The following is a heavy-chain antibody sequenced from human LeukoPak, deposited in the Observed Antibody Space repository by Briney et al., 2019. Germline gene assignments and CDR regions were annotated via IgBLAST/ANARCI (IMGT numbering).Heavy chain of an antibody. CDR1: GYTFTSYG. D-gene: IGHD3-22*01. J-gene: IGHJ3*02. CDR2: ISACNGNT. V-gene: IGHV1-18*01. Sequence: GSVKVSCKASGYTFTSYGISWVRQAPGQGLEWMGWISACNGNTNYAQKLQGRVTMTTDTSTSTAYMELRSLRSDDTAVYYCARGARTITMIVVVKRDAFDIWGQGTMVTVSS. CDR3: ARGARTITMIVVVKRDAFDI.